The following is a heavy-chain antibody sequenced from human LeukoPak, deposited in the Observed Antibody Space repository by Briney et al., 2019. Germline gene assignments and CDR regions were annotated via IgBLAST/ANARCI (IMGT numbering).Heavy chain of an antibody. Sequence: GASVKVSCKASGYTFTSYYMHWVRQAPGQGLEWMGWISAYNGNTNYAQKLQGRVTMTTDTSTSTAYMELRSLRSDDTAVYYCARDLSEIWPLDYWGQGTLVTVSS. CDR2: ISAYNGNT. J-gene: IGHJ4*02. D-gene: IGHD2/OR15-2a*01. CDR3: ARDLSEIWPLDY. V-gene: IGHV1-18*04. CDR1: GYTFTSYY.